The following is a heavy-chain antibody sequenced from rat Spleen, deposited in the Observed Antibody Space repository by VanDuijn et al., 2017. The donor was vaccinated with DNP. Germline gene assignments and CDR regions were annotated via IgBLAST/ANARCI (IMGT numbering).Heavy chain of an antibody. V-gene: IGHV5S10*01. CDR1: GFTFSDYN. J-gene: IGHJ3*01. CDR2: IIYDDTRT. Sequence: EVPLVESGGGLVQPGRSLKLSCAASGFTFSDYNMTWLRQAPKKGLEWVATIIYDDTRTYYRDSVKGRFTISRENAKSTLYLQMDSLTSEDTATYYCATQGQLGITWFAYWGQGTLVTVSS. CDR3: ATQGQLGITWFAY. D-gene: IGHD1-10*01.